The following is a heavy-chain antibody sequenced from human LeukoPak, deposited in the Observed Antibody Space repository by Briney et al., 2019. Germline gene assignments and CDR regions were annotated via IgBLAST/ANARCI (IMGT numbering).Heavy chain of an antibody. J-gene: IGHJ4*02. D-gene: IGHD3-22*01. CDR3: ARDADSGGYYSYFDY. CDR2: IWSDGSNK. V-gene: IGHV3-33*01. CDR1: GFTFSRYG. Sequence: SLSLSCAASGFTFSRYGMHWVRQAPGKGLAWVAIIWSDGSNKYYADSVKGRFTISRDNSKTTLYLQMNSLRAEDTAVYYCARDADSGGYYSYFDYWGQGTLVTVSS.